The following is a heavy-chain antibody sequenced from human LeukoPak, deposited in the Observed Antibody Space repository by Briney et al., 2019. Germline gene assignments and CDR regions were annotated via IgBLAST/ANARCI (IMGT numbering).Heavy chain of an antibody. Sequence: GGSLRLSCAASGFTFSTYSMNWVRQAPGKGLEWVSYISSGSGSIYYADSVKGRFTISKDNAKHSLYLQMNSLRAEDTVVYYCARDGAISLFDYWGQGTLVTVSS. CDR3: ARDGAISLFDY. V-gene: IGHV3-48*04. CDR1: GFTFSTYS. J-gene: IGHJ4*02. D-gene: IGHD1-26*01. CDR2: ISSGSGSI.